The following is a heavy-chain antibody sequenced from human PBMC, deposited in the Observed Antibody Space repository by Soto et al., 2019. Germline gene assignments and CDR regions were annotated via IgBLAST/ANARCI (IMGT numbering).Heavy chain of an antibody. V-gene: IGHV3-66*01. CDR2: IYSGGST. Sequence: EVQLVESGGGLVQPGGSLRLSCAASGFTVSSNYMSWVRQAPGKGLEWVSVIYSGGSTYYADSVKGRFTISRDNSKNTRYLETNSRRAEDTAVYYCASRRYSDYGMDVWGQGTTVTVSS. CDR1: GFTVSSNY. CDR3: ASRRYSDYGMDV. J-gene: IGHJ6*02.